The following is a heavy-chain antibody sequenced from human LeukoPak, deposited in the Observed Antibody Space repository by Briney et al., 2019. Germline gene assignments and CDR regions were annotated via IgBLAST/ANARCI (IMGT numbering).Heavy chain of an antibody. Sequence: GGSLRLSCAASGFTFSSYAMSWVRQAPGKGLEWVSAISGSGGSTYYADSVKGRFTISRDNSKNTLYLQMNSLRAEDTAVYYGGKGGGGVVVRPRIFDYWGQGTLVTVSS. CDR3: GKGGGGVVVRPRIFDY. J-gene: IGHJ4*02. CDR2: ISGSGGST. CDR1: GFTFSSYA. D-gene: IGHD2-15*01. V-gene: IGHV3-23*01.